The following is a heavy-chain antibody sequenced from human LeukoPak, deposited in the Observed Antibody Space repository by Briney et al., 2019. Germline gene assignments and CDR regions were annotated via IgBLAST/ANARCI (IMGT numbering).Heavy chain of an antibody. CDR1: GFTVSSNY. D-gene: IGHD2-2*01. CDR2: IYYTGNT. CDR3: ARNLTEDCSRNSCSAGWFDP. V-gene: IGHV4-39*01. J-gene: IGHJ5*02. Sequence: GSLRLSCAASGFTVSSNYMSWVRQSPGKGLEWIGSIYYTGNTKYNPYLKGPVSISVDTSKNQFSLTLSSVTAADTAVYYCARNLTEDCSRNSCSAGWFDPWGQGILVTVSS.